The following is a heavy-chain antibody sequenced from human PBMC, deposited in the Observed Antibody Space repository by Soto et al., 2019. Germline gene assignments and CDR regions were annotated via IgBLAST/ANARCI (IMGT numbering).Heavy chain of an antibody. CDR1: EFTVSSNY. D-gene: IGHD4-4*01. Sequence: EVQLVESGGGLVQPGGSLRLSCAASEFTVSSNYLSWVRQAPGKGLEWVSGIYSGGAAYYADSVKGRFSISRDNSKNTLYLQMNSLRVEDTAVYYCARGSYRAFDYWCQGTLVTVSS. CDR2: IYSGGAA. J-gene: IGHJ4*02. V-gene: IGHV3-53*01. CDR3: ARGSYRAFDY.